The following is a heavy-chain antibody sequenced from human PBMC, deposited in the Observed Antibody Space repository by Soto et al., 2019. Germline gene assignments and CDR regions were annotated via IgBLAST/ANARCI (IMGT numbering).Heavy chain of an antibody. J-gene: IGHJ5*02. D-gene: IGHD3-22*01. CDR3: ARKVYYYDTSPAGWFAP. CDR2: ISPDGNEK. V-gene: IGHV3-7*04. CDR1: GFTFSRAW. Sequence: GSLRLSCAASGFTFSRAWMSWVRQTPGIGLEWVANISPDGNEKTYVDSVKGRFTISRDNAKNTLYLQMNSLRVEDTAIYYCARKVYYYDTSPAGWFAPWGQGILVTVSS.